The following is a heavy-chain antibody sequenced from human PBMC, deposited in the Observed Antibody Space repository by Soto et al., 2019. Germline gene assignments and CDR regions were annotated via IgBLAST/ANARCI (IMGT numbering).Heavy chain of an antibody. Sequence: QVQLVQSGADVKKPGSSVKVSCQASGVTFSSETLGRVRQAPGQGLEWVGGIIPLFGTASYAQKFQGRVTITADESTSTVYMELSSLRSDDTAVYFCATELGENPASPFDAWGQGTLVTVSS. CDR2: IIPLFGTA. CDR3: ATELGENPASPFDA. CDR1: GVTFSSET. D-gene: IGHD3-10*01. V-gene: IGHV1-69*01. J-gene: IGHJ4*02.